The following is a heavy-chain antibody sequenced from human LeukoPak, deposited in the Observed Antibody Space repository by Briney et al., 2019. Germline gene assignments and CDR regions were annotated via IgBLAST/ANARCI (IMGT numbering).Heavy chain of an antibody. CDR1: GFTFSSYA. V-gene: IGHV3-30-3*01. Sequence: LSGRSLRLSCAASGFTFSSYAMHWVRQAPGKGLEWVAVISYDGSNKYYADSVKGRFTISRDNSKNTLYLQMNSLRAEDTAVYYCARSSGSYYYYGMDVWGQGTTVTVSS. CDR2: ISYDGSNK. CDR3: ARSSGSYYYYGMDV. J-gene: IGHJ6*02. D-gene: IGHD1-26*01.